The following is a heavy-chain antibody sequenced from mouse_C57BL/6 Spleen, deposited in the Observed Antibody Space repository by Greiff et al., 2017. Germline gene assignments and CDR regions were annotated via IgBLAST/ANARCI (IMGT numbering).Heavy chain of an antibody. V-gene: IGHV1-80*01. Sequence: VQLQQSGAELVKPGASVKISCKASGYAFSSYWMNWVKQRPGKGLEWIGQIYPGDGDTNYNGKFKGKATLTADKSSSTAYMQLSSLTSEDSAVYFCATPVVSYYFDYWGQGTTLTVSS. J-gene: IGHJ2*01. D-gene: IGHD1-1*01. CDR2: IYPGDGDT. CDR3: ATPVVSYYFDY. CDR1: GYAFSSYW.